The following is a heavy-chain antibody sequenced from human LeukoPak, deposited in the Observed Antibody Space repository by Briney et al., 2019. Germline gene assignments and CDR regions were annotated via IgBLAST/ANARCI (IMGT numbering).Heavy chain of an antibody. V-gene: IGHV1-8*01. CDR3: ARGLGKTGTTWPLYY. D-gene: IGHD1-7*01. Sequence: ASVKVSCTASGYAFTSYDINWVRQATGQGLEWMGWMNPNSGNTGYAQNFQGRVTMTRKTSISTAYMELSSLRSEDTAVYYCARGLGKTGTTWPLYYWGQGTLVTVSS. CDR1: GYAFTSYD. J-gene: IGHJ4*02. CDR2: MNPNSGNT.